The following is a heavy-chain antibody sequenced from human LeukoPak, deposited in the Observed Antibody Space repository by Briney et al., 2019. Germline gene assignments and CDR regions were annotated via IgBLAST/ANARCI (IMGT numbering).Heavy chain of an antibody. CDR2: IYYSGST. CDR1: GGSISSGGYY. D-gene: IGHD2-15*01. Sequence: SETLSLTCTVSGGSISSGGYYWSWIRQHPGKGLEWIGYIYYSGSTYYNPSLKSRVTISVDTSKNQFSLKLSSVTAADTAVYYCARSSGGSCCLFDYWGQGTLVTVSS. CDR3: ARSSGGSCCLFDY. J-gene: IGHJ4*02. V-gene: IGHV4-31*03.